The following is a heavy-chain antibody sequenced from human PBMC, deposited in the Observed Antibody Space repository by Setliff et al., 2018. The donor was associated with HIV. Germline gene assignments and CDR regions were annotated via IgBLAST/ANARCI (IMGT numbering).Heavy chain of an antibody. CDR2: ISWSGGGT. Sequence: LRLSCAASGFTFEDYGMSWVRQVPGKGLGWVSGISWSGGGTGYADSVKGRFTISRENAKNSLYLQMNNVRAGDTAVYYCTRELNGHTSSHYYFGLDVWGQGTTVTVSS. CDR1: GFTFEDYG. D-gene: IGHD6-6*01. CDR3: TRELNGHTSSHYYFGLDV. V-gene: IGHV3-20*04. J-gene: IGHJ6*02.